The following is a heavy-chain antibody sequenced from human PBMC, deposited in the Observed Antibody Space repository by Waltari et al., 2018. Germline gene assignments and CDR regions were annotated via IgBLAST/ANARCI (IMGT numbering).Heavy chain of an antibody. CDR1: GGSISSTYW. D-gene: IGHD5-12*01. V-gene: IGHV4-4*02. J-gene: IGHJ4*02. CDR3: ARGVYSGSEDYFDY. CDR2: IYHSGST. Sequence: QVQLQESGPGLVKPSGTLSLTCAVSGGSISSTYWWRWVRQPPGKGLEWIGEIYHSGSTNYNPSLKSRVTISVDKSKNQFSLKLSSVTAADTAVYYCARGVYSGSEDYFDYWGQGTLVTVSS.